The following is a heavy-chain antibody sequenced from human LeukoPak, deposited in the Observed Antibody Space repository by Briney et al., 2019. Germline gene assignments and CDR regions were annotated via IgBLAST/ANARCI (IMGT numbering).Heavy chain of an antibody. V-gene: IGHV3-23*01. CDR1: GFTFSRYA. D-gene: IGHD3-22*01. J-gene: IGHJ4*02. CDR2: ISGRGGST. Sequence: GGSLRLSCAASGFTFSRYAVSWVRQAPGKGREWGSAISGRGGSTYYADSVKGRFTISRDNSKNTLYLQMNSLRADDTAVYYCAKAADNGYYYYFDYWGQGTLVTVSS. CDR3: AKAADNGYYYYFDY.